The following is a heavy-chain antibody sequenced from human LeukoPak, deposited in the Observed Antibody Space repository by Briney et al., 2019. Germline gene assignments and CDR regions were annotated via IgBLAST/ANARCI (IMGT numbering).Heavy chain of an antibody. CDR3: ATNLRDCSSTSCPIGRYYYGMDV. CDR1: GYTLTELS. CDR2: FDPEDGET. J-gene: IGHJ6*02. V-gene: IGHV1-24*01. D-gene: IGHD2-2*01. Sequence: GASVKVSCKVSGYTLTELSMHWVRQAPGKGLEWTGGFDPEDGETIYAQKFQGRVTMTEDTSTDTAYMELSSLRSEDTAVYYCATNLRDCSSTSCPIGRYYYGMDVWGQGTTVTVSS.